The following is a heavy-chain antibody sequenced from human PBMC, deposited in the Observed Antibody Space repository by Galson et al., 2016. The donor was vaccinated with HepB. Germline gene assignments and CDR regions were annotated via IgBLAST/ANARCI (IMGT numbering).Heavy chain of an antibody. CDR3: ARHIAVTGTRGFDY. D-gene: IGHD1-7*01. CDR2: AYHTGTT. Sequence: ETLSLTCTVSGDSMTTNWYSWVRQTPGQGIEWIGEAYHTGTTKYNPSLKNRVTISMDTANNHLSLTLHFVTAADTAIYYCARHIAVTGTRGFDYWGQGALVTVSS. CDR1: GDSMTTNW. V-gene: IGHV4-4*02. J-gene: IGHJ4*02.